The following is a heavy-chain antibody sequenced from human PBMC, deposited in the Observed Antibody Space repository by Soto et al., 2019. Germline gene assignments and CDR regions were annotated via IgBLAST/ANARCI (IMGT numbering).Heavy chain of an antibody. J-gene: IGHJ6*02. CDR2: IYPGDSDT. V-gene: IGHV5-51*01. CDR1: GYSFTSYW. D-gene: IGHD3-10*01. Sequence: PXESLKISCKGSGYSFTSYWIGWVRQMPGKGLEWMGIIYPGDSDTRYSPSFQGQVTISADKSISTAYLQWSSLKASDTAMYYCARRIAMVRGVSKSSYYYYGMEVWGQGTTVTVSS. CDR3: ARRIAMVRGVSKSSYYYYGMEV.